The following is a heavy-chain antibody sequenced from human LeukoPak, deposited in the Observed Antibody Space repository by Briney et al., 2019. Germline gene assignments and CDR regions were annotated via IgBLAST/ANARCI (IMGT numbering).Heavy chain of an antibody. CDR2: INHSGST. CDR3: ARDRDYFDY. CDR1: GGSFSGYY. Sequence: SETLSLTCAVYGGSFSGYYWSWIRQPPGKGLEWIGEINHSGSTNYNPSLKSRVTISVDTSKNQFSLKLSSVTAADTAVYYCARDRDYFDYWGQGTLVTVSS. V-gene: IGHV4-34*01. J-gene: IGHJ4*02. D-gene: IGHD3-10*01.